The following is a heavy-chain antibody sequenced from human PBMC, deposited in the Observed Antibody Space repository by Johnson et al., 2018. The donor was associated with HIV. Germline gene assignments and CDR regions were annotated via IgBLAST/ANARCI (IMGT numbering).Heavy chain of an antibody. J-gene: IGHJ3*02. CDR1: GFTFSSYG. CDR3: AKAVSGSYDDAFDI. D-gene: IGHD1-26*01. CDR2: IWYDGSNK. Sequence: QVQLVESGGGVVQPGRSLRLSCAASGFTFSSYGMHWVRQAPGKGLEWVAVIWYDGSNKYYADSVKGRFTISRDNSKNTLYLQMNSLRAEDTALYYCAKAVSGSYDDAFDIWGQGTMVTVSS. V-gene: IGHV3-33*06.